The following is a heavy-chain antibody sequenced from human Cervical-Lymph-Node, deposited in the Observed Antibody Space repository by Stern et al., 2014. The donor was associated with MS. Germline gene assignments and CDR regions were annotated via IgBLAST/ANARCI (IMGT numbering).Heavy chain of an antibody. V-gene: IGHV2-70*04. Sequence: QVTLRESGPAMVKPTQTLTLTCTFSGFSLSTSGMRVSWIRQPPGRALEWLACIDWDNTEFYSPSLRTRLTISKDTSRNQVVLVMTNMDPTDTATYFCARSYNWSPFDPWGQGTLVTVSS. D-gene: IGHD1-1*01. CDR3: ARSYNWSPFDP. CDR1: GFSLSTSGMR. J-gene: IGHJ5*02. CDR2: IDWDNTE.